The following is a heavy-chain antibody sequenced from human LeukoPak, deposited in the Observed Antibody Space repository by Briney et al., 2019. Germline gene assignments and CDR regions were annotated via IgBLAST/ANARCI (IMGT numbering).Heavy chain of an antibody. D-gene: IGHD6-19*01. V-gene: IGHV3-48*03. J-gene: IGHJ4*02. Sequence: GGSLRLSCAASGFSCSSYDMNWVRQAPGKGLEWVSYISSSGSTIYYADSVKGRFTISRDNAKNSPYLQMNSLRAEDTAIYYCARDHQEAGNYFDYWGQETLVTVSS. CDR3: ARDHQEAGNYFDY. CDR1: GFSCSSYD. CDR2: ISSSGSTI.